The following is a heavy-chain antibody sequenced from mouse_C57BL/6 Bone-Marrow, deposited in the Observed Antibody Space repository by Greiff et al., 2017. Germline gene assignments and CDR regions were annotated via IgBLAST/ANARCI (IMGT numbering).Heavy chain of an antibody. D-gene: IGHD1-1*01. CDR3: ARSATVVAGNDY. CDR2: INPGSGGT. CDR1: GYAFTNYL. J-gene: IGHJ2*01. V-gene: IGHV1-54*01. Sequence: QVQLQQSGAELVRPGTSVKVSCKASGYAFTNYLIEWVKQRPGQGLEWIGVINPGSGGTNYNEKFKGKATLTADKSSSTAYMQLSSLTSEDSAVYFCARSATVVAGNDYWGQGTTLTVSS.